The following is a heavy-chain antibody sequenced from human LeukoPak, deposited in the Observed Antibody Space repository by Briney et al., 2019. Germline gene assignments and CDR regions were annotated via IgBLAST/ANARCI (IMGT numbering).Heavy chain of an antibody. CDR1: GGSIRTYY. J-gene: IGHJ4*02. Sequence: SETLSLTCTVSGGSIRTYYWSWIRQPPGKGLEWIGYIYYSGSTNYNPSLKSRVTISVDTSKNQFSLKLSSVTAADTAVYYCAAADFDWLFFDSWGQGTLVTVSS. CDR2: IYYSGST. V-gene: IGHV4-59*01. D-gene: IGHD3-9*01. CDR3: AAADFDWLFFDS.